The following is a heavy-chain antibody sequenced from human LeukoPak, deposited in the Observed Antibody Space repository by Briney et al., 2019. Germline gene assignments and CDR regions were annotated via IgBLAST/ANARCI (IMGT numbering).Heavy chain of an antibody. Sequence: SETLSLTCTVSGGSISSSNYYWGWIRQPPGKGLEWIGYIYYSGSTNYNPSLKSRVTISVDTSKNQFSLKLSSVTAADTAVYYCARDRRYYGSGSYFRFDYWGQGTLVTVSS. CDR3: ARDRRYYGSGSYFRFDY. V-gene: IGHV4-61*01. CDR1: GGSISSSNYY. D-gene: IGHD3-10*01. J-gene: IGHJ4*02. CDR2: IYYSGST.